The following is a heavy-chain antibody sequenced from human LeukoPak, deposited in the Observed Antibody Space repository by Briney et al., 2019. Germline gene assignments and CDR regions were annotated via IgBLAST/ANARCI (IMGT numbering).Heavy chain of an antibody. V-gene: IGHV5-10-1*01. J-gene: IGHJ4*02. CDR2: IDPIDSYT. CDR3: ARQTTVTTQSDY. CDR1: GYIFSNYW. Sequence: RESLKISCEGSGYIFSNYWISWVRQMPGKGLEWMGRIDPIDSYTNYSPSFQGHVTFSVDKSINTAYLQWSSLKASDTAMYYCARQTTVTTQSDYWGQGTLVTVSS. D-gene: IGHD4-17*01.